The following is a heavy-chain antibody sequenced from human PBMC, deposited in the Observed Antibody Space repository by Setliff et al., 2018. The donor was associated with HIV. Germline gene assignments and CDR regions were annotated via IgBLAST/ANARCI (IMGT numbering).Heavy chain of an antibody. D-gene: IGHD2-15*01. CDR3: ARVLAAYLDV. CDR1: GGSLSGYY. Sequence: SETLSLTCAVYGGSLSGYYWSWIRQPPGRGLEWIGEINHSGSTNYNPSLKSRVTISVDTSKNQSSLNLSSVAAADTAVYFCARVLAAYLDVWGKGTTVTVSS. J-gene: IGHJ6*03. CDR2: INHSGST. V-gene: IGHV4-34*01.